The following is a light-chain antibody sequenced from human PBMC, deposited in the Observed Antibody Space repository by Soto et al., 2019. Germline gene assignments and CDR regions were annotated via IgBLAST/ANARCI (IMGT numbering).Light chain of an antibody. J-gene: IGKJ1*01. CDR2: KAS. CDR1: QRISTW. CDR3: QQLNSYPRT. Sequence: DIQMTQSPSTLSASVGDGVTITCRASQRISTWLAWYKQTPGKAPKLMIYKASSLESGVPSRFSGSGSGTEFTLTISSLQPEDFETYYCQQLNSYPRTFGQGTKVDIK. V-gene: IGKV1-5*03.